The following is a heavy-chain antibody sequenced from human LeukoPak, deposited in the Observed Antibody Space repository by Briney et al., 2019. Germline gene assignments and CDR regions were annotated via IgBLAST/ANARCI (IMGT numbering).Heavy chain of an antibody. D-gene: IGHD5-18*01. CDR3: AREIGYSYGRYYYYYMDV. Sequence: PGGSLRLSCAASGFTFSSYWMSWVRQVPGKGLEWVANIKQDGSEKYYVDSVKGRFTISRDNAKNSLYLQMNSLRAEDTAVYYCAREIGYSYGRYYYYYMDVWGKGTTVTVSS. J-gene: IGHJ6*03. V-gene: IGHV3-7*01. CDR2: IKQDGSEK. CDR1: GFTFSSYW.